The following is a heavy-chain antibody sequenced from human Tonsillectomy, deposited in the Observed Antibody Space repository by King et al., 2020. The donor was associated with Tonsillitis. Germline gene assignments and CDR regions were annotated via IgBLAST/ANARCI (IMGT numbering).Heavy chain of an antibody. V-gene: IGHV3-74*01. CDR2: INSDGSST. Sequence: VQLVESGGGLVQPGGSLRLSCAASGFTLSSSWMHWVRQAPGKGLVWVSRINSDGSSTRYADSVKGRFTISRDNAKNTLYLQMNSLRAEDTAFYYCARNGGTHYIDVWGKGTTVTVSS. J-gene: IGHJ6*03. CDR1: GFTLSSSW. D-gene: IGHD2-8*01. CDR3: ARNGGTHYIDV.